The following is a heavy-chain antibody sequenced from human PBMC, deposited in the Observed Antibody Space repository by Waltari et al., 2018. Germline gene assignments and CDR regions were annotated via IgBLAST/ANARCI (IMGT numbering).Heavy chain of an antibody. CDR2: INHSGST. V-gene: IGHV4-34*01. CDR3: ARGRGPNCSGGSCYYYYGMDV. D-gene: IGHD2-15*01. Sequence: QVQLQQWGAGLLKASETLSLTCAVYGGSFSGSYWSWIRTPPGKGLAWIGEINHSGSTNYNPSLKSRVTISVDTSKNQFSLKLSSVTAADTAVYYCARGRGPNCSGGSCYYYYGMDVWGQGTTVTVSS. J-gene: IGHJ6*02. CDR1: GGSFSGSY.